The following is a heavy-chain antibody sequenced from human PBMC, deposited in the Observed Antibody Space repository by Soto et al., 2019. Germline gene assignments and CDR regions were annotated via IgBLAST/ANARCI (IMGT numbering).Heavy chain of an antibody. CDR1: GFTFSNYA. V-gene: IGHV3-23*01. CDR2: ISVSGGST. D-gene: IGHD2-15*01. Sequence: GGSLRLSCAASGFTFSNYAMSWVRQAPGKGPEWVSAISVSGGSTYYADSVKGRFTISRDNSKNTLFLQMSGLRAEDTAIYYCANWVVLSADAEYFQHWGQGTLVTVSS. CDR3: ANWVVLSADAEYFQH. J-gene: IGHJ1*01.